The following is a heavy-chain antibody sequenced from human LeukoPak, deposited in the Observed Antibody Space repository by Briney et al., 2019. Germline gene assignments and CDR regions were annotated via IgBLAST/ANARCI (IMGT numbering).Heavy chain of an antibody. J-gene: IGHJ4*02. D-gene: IGHD3-10*01. CDR2: IYYSGST. CDR3: ARPYGSGSYFDY. CDR1: GGSISSSSYY. Sequence: SESLSLTCTVSGGSISSSSYYWGWIRQPPGKGLEWIGSIYYSGSTYYNPSLKSRVTISVDTSKNQFSLKLSSVTAADTAVYYCARPYGSGSYFDYWGQGTLVTVSS. V-gene: IGHV4-39*01.